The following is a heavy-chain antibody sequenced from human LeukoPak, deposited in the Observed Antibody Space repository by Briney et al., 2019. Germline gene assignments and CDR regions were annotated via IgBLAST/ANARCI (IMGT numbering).Heavy chain of an antibody. J-gene: IGHJ4*02. Sequence: SETLSLTCTVSGYSISSGYYWAWIRQPPGKGLEWIGTIYHGGNPYYNPSLKNRVTISVDTSKNQFSLKLNSVTAADTAVYYCARGGYYFDYWGQGTLVTVSS. V-gene: IGHV4-38-2*02. CDR1: GYSISSGYY. D-gene: IGHD2-15*01. CDR3: ARGGYYFDY. CDR2: IYHGGNP.